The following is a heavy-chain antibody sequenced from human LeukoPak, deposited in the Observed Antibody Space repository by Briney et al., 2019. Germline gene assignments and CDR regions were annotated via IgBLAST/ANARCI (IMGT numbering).Heavy chain of an antibody. CDR3: ARGSSDWTGVDY. V-gene: IGHV3-7*04. Sequence: GGSLRLSCAASGFTFSNYWMSWVRQAPGKGLEWVANTKPDGSDKYYVDSVKGRFTISRDNAKNSLYLHMNSLRAEDTAVYYCARGSSDWTGVDYWGQGTVVNVSS. CDR2: TKPDGSDK. J-gene: IGHJ4*02. CDR1: GFTFSNYW. D-gene: IGHD6-19*01.